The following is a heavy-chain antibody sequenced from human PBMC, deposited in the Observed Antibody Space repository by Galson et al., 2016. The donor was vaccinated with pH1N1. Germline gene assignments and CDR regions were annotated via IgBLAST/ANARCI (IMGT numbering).Heavy chain of an antibody. CDR3: TRDLGRLRES. V-gene: IGHV1-69*13. D-gene: IGHD1-26*01. J-gene: IGHJ5*02. Sequence: SVKVSCKASGGTFTNYAINWVRQAPGQGLEWMGGIIPIFGTANYAQNFQGRVTITADESTSTVYLDLSRLKSEDTAVYYCTRDLGRLRESWGQGTLVTASS. CDR1: GGTFTNYA. CDR2: IIPIFGTA.